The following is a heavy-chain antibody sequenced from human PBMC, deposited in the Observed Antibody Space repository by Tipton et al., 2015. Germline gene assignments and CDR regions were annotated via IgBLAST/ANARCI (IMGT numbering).Heavy chain of an antibody. CDR2: IYYSGST. J-gene: IGHJ4*02. Sequence: TLSLTCTVSGASISSYYWSWIRQPPGKGLEWIGYIYYSGSTNYNPSLKSRVTISVDTSKDQFSLKLSSVTAADTAVYYCARVKTPYSSRWYQIYFDYWGQGTLVTVSS. CDR1: GASISSYY. D-gene: IGHD6-13*01. CDR3: ARVKTPYSSRWYQIYFDY. V-gene: IGHV4-59*01.